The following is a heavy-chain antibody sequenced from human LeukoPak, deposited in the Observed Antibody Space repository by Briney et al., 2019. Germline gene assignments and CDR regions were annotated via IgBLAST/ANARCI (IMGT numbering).Heavy chain of an antibody. V-gene: IGHV1-24*01. CDR3: ATGAGDGYCTNGVCYTFDY. CDR2: FDPEDGET. CDR1: GYTLTELS. D-gene: IGHD2-8*01. Sequence: ASVKVSCKVSGYTLTELSMHWMRQAPGKGLEWMGGFDPEDGETIYAQKFQGRVTMTEDTSTDTAYMELSSLRSEDTAVYYCATGAGDGYCTNGVCYTFDYWGQGTLVTVSS. J-gene: IGHJ4*02.